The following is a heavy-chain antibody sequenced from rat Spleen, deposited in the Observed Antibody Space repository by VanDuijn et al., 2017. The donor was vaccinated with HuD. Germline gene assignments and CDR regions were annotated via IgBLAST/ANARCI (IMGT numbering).Heavy chain of an antibody. CDR2: ISYSGST. V-gene: IGHV3-1*01. Sequence: VQLQESGPGLVKPSQSLSLTCSVTDYSITSSYRWNWIRKFPGNKLEWIGHISYSGSTSYNPSLKSRISITRDTSKNQFFLQLNSVSTEDTATYYCARLGLNWEPDYWGQGVMVTVSS. D-gene: IGHD5-1*01. CDR3: ARLGLNWEPDY. J-gene: IGHJ2*01. CDR1: DYSITSSY.